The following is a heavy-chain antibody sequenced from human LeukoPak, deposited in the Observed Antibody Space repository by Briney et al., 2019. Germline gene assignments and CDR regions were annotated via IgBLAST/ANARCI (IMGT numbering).Heavy chain of an antibody. CDR1: GFAFGTYA. CDR2: ISTNADSI. Sequence: PGGSLRLSCAASGFAFGTYAMHWVRQAPGKGLEFVSAISTNADSIFYGNSVEGRFTISRDNSKNTLYLQMGGLRAEDMAVYYCARANYHFSAYDYWGQGALVTVSS. J-gene: IGHJ4*02. V-gene: IGHV3-64*01. D-gene: IGHD4/OR15-4a*01. CDR3: ARANYHFSAYDY.